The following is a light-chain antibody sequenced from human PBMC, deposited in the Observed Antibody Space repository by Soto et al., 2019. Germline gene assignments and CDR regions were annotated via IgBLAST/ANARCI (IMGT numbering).Light chain of an antibody. CDR1: SSDIGGYYY. CDR3: TSYSSSSTFYV. Sequence: QSALTQPASVPGSPGQSITISCTGTSSDIGGYYYVSWYQHHPGKAPKLIIYQVTNRPSGVSHRFSGSKSGNTASLTISGLQAEDEADYYCTSYSSSSTFYVFGTGTKVTVL. CDR2: QVT. J-gene: IGLJ1*01. V-gene: IGLV2-14*01.